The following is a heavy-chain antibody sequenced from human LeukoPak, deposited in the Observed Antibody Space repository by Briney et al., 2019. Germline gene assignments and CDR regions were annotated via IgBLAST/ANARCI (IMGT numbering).Heavy chain of an antibody. Sequence: SQTLSLTCTVSGGSISSGGYYWSWIRQHPGKGLEWIGYIYYSGSTYYNPSLRSRVTISVDTSKNQFSLKLSSVTAADTAVYYCARGGSSSSRVDYWGQGTLVTVSS. CDR3: ARGGSSSSRVDY. CDR2: IYYSGST. J-gene: IGHJ4*02. V-gene: IGHV4-31*03. CDR1: GGSISSGGYY. D-gene: IGHD6-6*01.